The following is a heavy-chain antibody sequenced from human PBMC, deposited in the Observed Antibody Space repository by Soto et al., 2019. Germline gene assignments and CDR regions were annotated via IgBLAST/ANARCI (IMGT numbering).Heavy chain of an antibody. Sequence: EVHLVESGGGLVQPGGSLRLSCAASGFTFSRYWMTWVRQAPGKGLEWVANIKQDGSEKYYVDSVEGRLTISRDNAKNSLYLQMNSLRAEDTAVYYCARFLGSSWYVFDYWGQGTLVTVSS. CDR3: ARFLGSSWYVFDY. CDR2: IKQDGSEK. V-gene: IGHV3-7*01. CDR1: GFTFSRYW. D-gene: IGHD6-13*01. J-gene: IGHJ4*02.